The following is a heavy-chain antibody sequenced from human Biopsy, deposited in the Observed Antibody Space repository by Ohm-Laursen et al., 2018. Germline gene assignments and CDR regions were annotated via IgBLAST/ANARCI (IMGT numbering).Heavy chain of an antibody. CDR2: TSGYNGNT. Sequence: ASVKVSCKSSGYIFTSFGVSWVRQAPGQGLEWMGRTSGYNGNTNYAQKFQGRVTMTIDSSASTAYLELRSLRSDDTAFYYCVRGTGSQYFDYWGQGTLVTVSS. CDR3: VRGTGSQYFDY. CDR1: GYIFTSFG. D-gene: IGHD1-26*01. J-gene: IGHJ4*02. V-gene: IGHV1-18*01.